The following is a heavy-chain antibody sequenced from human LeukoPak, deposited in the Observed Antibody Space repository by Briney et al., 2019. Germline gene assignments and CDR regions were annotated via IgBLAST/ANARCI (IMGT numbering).Heavy chain of an antibody. CDR1: GGSISSSTYY. D-gene: IGHD2-8*01. CDR3: AREEGYCTNGVCYKYWYFDL. V-gene: IGHV4-39*07. CDR2: IYSGGRT. Sequence: SETLSLTCTVSGGSISSSTYYWAWIRQPPGKGLEWIGSIYSGGRTKYNPSLKSRITISVATSQNQFSLKLSSVTAADTAVYYCAREEGYCTNGVCYKYWYFDLWGRGTLVTVSS. J-gene: IGHJ2*01.